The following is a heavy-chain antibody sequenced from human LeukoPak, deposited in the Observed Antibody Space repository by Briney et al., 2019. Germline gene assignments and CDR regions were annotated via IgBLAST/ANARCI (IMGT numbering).Heavy chain of an antibody. CDR2: ISYDGSNK. J-gene: IGHJ3*02. CDR3: ARSRAFDI. V-gene: IGHV3-30*03. CDR1: GFTFSSYS. Sequence: GGSLRLSCAASGFTFSSYSMNWVRQAPDKGLEWVAVISYDGSNKYYADSVKGRFTISRDNSKNTLYLQMNSLRAEDTAVYYCARSRAFDIWGQGTMVTVSS.